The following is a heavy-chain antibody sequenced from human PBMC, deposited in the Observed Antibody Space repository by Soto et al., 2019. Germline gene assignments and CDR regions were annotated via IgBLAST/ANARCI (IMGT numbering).Heavy chain of an antibody. J-gene: IGHJ4*02. CDR2: IYYSGST. Sequence: PSETLSLTCAVGGGSISSSSYYWGWIRQPPGKGLEWIGYIYYSGSTNYNPSLKSRVTISVDTSKNQFSLKLSSVTAADTAVYYCARDPGYSGYDFFDYWGQGTLVTVSS. D-gene: IGHD5-12*01. CDR3: ARDPGYSGYDFFDY. CDR1: GGSISSSSYY. V-gene: IGHV4-61*01.